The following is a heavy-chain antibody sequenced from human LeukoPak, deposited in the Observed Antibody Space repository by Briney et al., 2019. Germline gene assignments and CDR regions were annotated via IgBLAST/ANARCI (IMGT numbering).Heavy chain of an antibody. D-gene: IGHD5-18*01. J-gene: IGHJ4*02. Sequence: GGSLRLSCTVSGFTVSSNSMSWVRQAPGKGLEWVSFIYSSVTHYSDSVKGRFTISRDNSKNTLFLQMNSLRAEDTAVYYCAREIQLWGAFDYWGQGTLVTVSS. CDR1: GFTVSSNS. CDR3: AREIQLWGAFDY. V-gene: IGHV3-53*01. CDR2: IYSSVT.